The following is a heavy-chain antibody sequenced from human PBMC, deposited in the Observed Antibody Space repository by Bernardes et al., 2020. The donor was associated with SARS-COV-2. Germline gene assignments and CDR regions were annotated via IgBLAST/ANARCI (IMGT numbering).Heavy chain of an antibody. CDR1: GYIFTGYY. CDR2: INPNSGGT. Sequence: ASVKVSCKASGYIFTGYYMHWVRQAPGQGLEWMGWINPNSGGTNYAQKFQDRVTMTRDTSIRTAYMELRRLRSDDTAVYYCAIPPTNYDRYGMDVWGQGTTVTVSS. CDR3: AIPPTNYDRYGMDV. J-gene: IGHJ6*02. D-gene: IGHD3-22*01. V-gene: IGHV1-2*02.